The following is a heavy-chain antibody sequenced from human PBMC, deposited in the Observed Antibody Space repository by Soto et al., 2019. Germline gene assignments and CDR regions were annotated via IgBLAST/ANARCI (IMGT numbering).Heavy chain of an antibody. CDR2: IYYSGST. CDR3: TRHEGGAAADRPLDY. CDR1: GGSVRSSTYY. V-gene: IGHV4-39*01. D-gene: IGHD6-13*01. J-gene: IGHJ4*02. Sequence: QLRLQESGPGLVKSSETLSLTCTVSGGSVRSSTYYWGWIRQSPGKGLEWIGSIYYSGSTHNNPSLKSRVTMSVDTYTNQFSLKLMSVPAADTAIYYCTRHEGGAAADRPLDYWGQGSLVTVSS.